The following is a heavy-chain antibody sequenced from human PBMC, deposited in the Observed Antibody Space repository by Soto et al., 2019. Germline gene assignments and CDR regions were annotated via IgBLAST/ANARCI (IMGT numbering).Heavy chain of an antibody. CDR2: ISLYSDGT. J-gene: IGHJ5*02. D-gene: IGHD2-2*01. Sequence: VKVSLKTSGYSFSNYGITWVGQAPGQPLEWLGWISLYSDGTNYAQKFQGRVSMTTDTSTNTAYLELRSPRSDDTAFYYCSRVVTGPEAWFGPWGQGTLVTVSS. CDR3: SRVVTGPEAWFGP. V-gene: IGHV1-18*01. CDR1: GYSFSNYG.